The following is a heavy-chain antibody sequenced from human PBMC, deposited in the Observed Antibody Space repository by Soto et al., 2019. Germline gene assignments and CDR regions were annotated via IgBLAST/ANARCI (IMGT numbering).Heavy chain of an antibody. V-gene: IGHV1-69*01. CDR3: ASRLTMVRGDALSN. Sequence: QVQLVQSGAEVKKPGSSVKVSCKASGGPFSSYAISWVRQAPGQGLEWMGGIIPIFGTANYAQKFQGRVTITADESTSTAYMELSSLRSDDTAVYYCASRLTMVRGDALSNWGQGTLVTVAS. J-gene: IGHJ4*02. CDR2: IIPIFGTA. D-gene: IGHD3-10*01. CDR1: GGPFSSYA.